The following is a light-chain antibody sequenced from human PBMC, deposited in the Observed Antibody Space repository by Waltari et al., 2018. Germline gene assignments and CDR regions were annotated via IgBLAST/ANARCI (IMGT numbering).Light chain of an antibody. CDR3: QTGGHGTWV. Sequence: QLVLTQSPSASASLGASVKLTCTLSSGHSSTAIACLQEEPGKGPRYLRKVNSDGSHSKGDEIPDRFSGSSSGAERYLTISILQSEDEADYYCQTGGHGTWVFGGGTKLTVL. CDR2: VNSDGSH. J-gene: IGLJ3*02. V-gene: IGLV4-69*01. CDR1: SGHSSTA.